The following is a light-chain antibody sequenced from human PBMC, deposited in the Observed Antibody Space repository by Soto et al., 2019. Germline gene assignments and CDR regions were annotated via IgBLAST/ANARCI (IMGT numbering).Light chain of an antibody. J-gene: IGKJ2*01. Sequence: EIVMTQSPATLSVSPGERATLSCRASQSVNSNLAWYQHKPGQPPRLLMYGASTRATDIPARFSGSGSGTEFTLTISSLQSEDFAVYYCQHYTNWPPPMYTFGQGTKLEIK. CDR3: QHYTNWPPPMYT. CDR2: GAS. V-gene: IGKV3-15*01. CDR1: QSVNSN.